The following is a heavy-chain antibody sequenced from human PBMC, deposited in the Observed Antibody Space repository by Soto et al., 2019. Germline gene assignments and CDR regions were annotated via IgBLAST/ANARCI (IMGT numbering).Heavy chain of an antibody. J-gene: IGHJ4*01. V-gene: IGHV3-23*01. Sequence: PGGSLRLSCAASGFTFSTYAMIWVRQGPGKWLEWVSGISGSGGSTYYADSVKGRFTISRDNSKNTLDLQMNSLRAEDTAVYYCETRTYSSSHSVDYWGHGTLVTVSS. CDR3: ETRTYSSSHSVDY. D-gene: IGHD6-6*01. CDR1: GFTFSTYA. CDR2: ISGSGGST.